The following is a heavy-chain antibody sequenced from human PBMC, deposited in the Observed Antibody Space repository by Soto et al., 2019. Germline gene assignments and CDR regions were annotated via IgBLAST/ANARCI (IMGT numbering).Heavy chain of an antibody. V-gene: IGHV1-69*01. J-gene: IGHJ5*02. CDR1: GDTFGSDS. CDR2: IIPMLEKP. Sequence: QVQLVQSGAEVRKPGSSVKVSCQASGDTFGSDSINWVRQAPGQGLEWMGGIIPMLEKPNYAQTLQDRLTITADESAKTAYMELWNLRSEDTAVYFCARLRRGAFDPWGQGTPVTVSS. CDR3: ARLRRGAFDP.